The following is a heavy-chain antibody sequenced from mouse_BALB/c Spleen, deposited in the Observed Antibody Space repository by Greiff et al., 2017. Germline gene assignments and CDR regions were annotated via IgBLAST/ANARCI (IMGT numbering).Heavy chain of an antibody. J-gene: IGHJ4*01. Sequence: VQGVESGAELVRPGTSVKMSCKAAGYTFTNYWIGWVKQRPGHGLEWIGDIYPGGGYTNYNEKFKGKATLTADTSSSTAYMQLSSLTSEDSAIYYCASSQYDYDEVYYAMDYWGQGTSVTVSS. CDR2: IYPGGGYT. CDR3: ASSQYDYDEVYYAMDY. V-gene: IGHV1-63*02. D-gene: IGHD2-4*01. CDR1: GYTFTNYW.